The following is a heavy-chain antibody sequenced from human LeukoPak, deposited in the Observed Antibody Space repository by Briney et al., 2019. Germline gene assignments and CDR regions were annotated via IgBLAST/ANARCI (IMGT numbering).Heavy chain of an antibody. CDR3: AKGRYYDSSGPLDY. J-gene: IGHJ4*02. Sequence: GGSLRLSCAASGFTFSSYSMNWVRQAPGKGLEWVSAISGSGGSTYYADSVKGWFTISRDNSKNTLYLQMNSLRAEDTAVYYCAKGRYYDSSGPLDYWGQGTLVTVSS. D-gene: IGHD3-22*01. CDR2: ISGSGGST. V-gene: IGHV3-23*01. CDR1: GFTFSSYS.